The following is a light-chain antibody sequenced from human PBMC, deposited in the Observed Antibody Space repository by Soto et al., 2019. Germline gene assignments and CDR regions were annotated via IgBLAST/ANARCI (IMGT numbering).Light chain of an antibody. CDR1: QSVSSSY. CDR2: DAS. J-gene: IGKJ3*01. Sequence: EIVLTQSPGTLSLSPGERATLSCRASQSVSSSYLAWYQQKPGQAPRLLIYDASIRATGIPDRFSGSGSGTDFTLTISRLEPEDFAVYYCQQYGSSPLTFGPGTKVDIK. CDR3: QQYGSSPLT. V-gene: IGKV3-20*01.